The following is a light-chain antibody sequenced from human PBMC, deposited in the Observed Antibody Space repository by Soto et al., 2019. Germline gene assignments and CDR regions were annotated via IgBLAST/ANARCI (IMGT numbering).Light chain of an antibody. J-gene: IGLJ2*01. Sequence: QSALTQPASVSGSPGQWITISCAGTNSDVGNYNLVSWYQHHPGKAPRLIIYAVSKRPSGISDRFSGSKSGSMASLTISGLQPEDEADYHCCSYAGNTTFKFGGGTKLTVL. CDR2: AVS. CDR3: CSYAGNTTFK. V-gene: IGLV2-23*02. CDR1: NSDVGNYNL.